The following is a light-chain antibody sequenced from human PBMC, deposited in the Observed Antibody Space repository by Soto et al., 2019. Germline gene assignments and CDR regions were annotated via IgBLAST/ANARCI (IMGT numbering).Light chain of an antibody. CDR3: QQYNSYSLT. CDR1: QSVSSSY. V-gene: IGKV3-20*01. CDR2: GAS. J-gene: IGKJ1*01. Sequence: EIVLTQSPGTLSLSPGERATLSCRASQSVSSSYLAWYQQKPGQAPRLLIYGASSRATGIPDRFSGSGSGTEFTLTISSLQPDDFATYYCQQYNSYSLTFGQGTTVDIK.